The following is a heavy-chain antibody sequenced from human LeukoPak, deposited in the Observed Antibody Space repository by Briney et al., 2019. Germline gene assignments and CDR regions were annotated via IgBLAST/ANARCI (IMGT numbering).Heavy chain of an antibody. Sequence: GGSLRFSCAASGFTFSSYSMNWVRQAPGKGLEWVSSISSSSSYIYYADSVKGRFTISRDNAKNSLYLQMNSLRAEDTAVYYCARDDYDILTGNSWVDPWGQGTLVTVSS. CDR1: GFTFSSYS. V-gene: IGHV3-21*01. D-gene: IGHD3-9*01. J-gene: IGHJ5*02. CDR2: ISSSSSYI. CDR3: ARDDYDILTGNSWVDP.